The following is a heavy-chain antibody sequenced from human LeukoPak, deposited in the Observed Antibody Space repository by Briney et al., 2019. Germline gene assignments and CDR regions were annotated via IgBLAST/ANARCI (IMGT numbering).Heavy chain of an antibody. D-gene: IGHD3-22*01. CDR1: GFTFSSYA. CDR3: AKLPDHFYDSSGYRQKYFDY. Sequence: PGGSLRLSCAASGFTFSSYAMSWVRQAPGKGLEWVSAISGSGGSTYYADSVKGRFTISRDNSKNTLYLQMSSLRAEDTAVYYCAKLPDHFYDSSGYRQKYFDYWGQGTLVTVSS. J-gene: IGHJ4*02. V-gene: IGHV3-23*01. CDR2: ISGSGGST.